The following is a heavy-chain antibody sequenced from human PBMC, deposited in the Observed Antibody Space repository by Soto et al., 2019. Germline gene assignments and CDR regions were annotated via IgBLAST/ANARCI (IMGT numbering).Heavy chain of an antibody. CDR3: ASTVDYSPYYYYGMDV. Sequence: ASVKVSCKASGGTFSSYAISWVRQAPGQGLEWMGGIIPIFGTANYAQKFQGRVTITADESTSTAYMELSSLRSEDTAVYYCASTVDYSPYYYYGMDVWGQGTTVTVPS. CDR1: GGTFSSYA. CDR2: IIPIFGTA. J-gene: IGHJ6*02. V-gene: IGHV1-69*13. D-gene: IGHD4-4*01.